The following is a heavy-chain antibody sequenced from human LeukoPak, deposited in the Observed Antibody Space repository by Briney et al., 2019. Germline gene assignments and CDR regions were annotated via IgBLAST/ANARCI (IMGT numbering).Heavy chain of an antibody. V-gene: IGHV1-69*13. CDR1: GGTFSSYA. J-gene: IGHJ4*02. CDR2: IIPIFGTA. Sequence: EASVKVSCKASGGTFSSYAISWVRQAPGQGLEWMGGIIPIFGTANYAQKFQGRVTITADESTSTAYMELSSLRPEDTAVYYCARGGTVGFDYWGQGTLVTVSS. D-gene: IGHD4-23*01. CDR3: ARGGTVGFDY.